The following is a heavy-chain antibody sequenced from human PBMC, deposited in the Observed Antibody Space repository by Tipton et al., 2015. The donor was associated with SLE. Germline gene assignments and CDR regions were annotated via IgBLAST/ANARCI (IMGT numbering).Heavy chain of an antibody. CDR1: GGSISSSSYY. V-gene: IGHV4-39*07. CDR2: IYYSGST. J-gene: IGHJ3*02. Sequence: GLVKPSETLSLTCTVSGGSISSSSYYWGWIRQPPGKGLEWIGSIYYSGSTYYNPSLKSRVTISVDTSKNQFSLKLSSVTAADTAVYYCARDQGYSSSWSKGDAFDIWGQGTMVTVSS. D-gene: IGHD6-13*01. CDR3: ARDQGYSSSWSKGDAFDI.